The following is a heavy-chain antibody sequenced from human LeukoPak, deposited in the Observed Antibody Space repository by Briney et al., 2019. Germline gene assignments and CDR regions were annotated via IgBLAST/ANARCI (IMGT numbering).Heavy chain of an antibody. CDR1: GFPFSDAW. Sequence: GGSLRLSCAASGFPFSDAWMSWVRQAPGKGLEWLGRIKSKAGGGTTDYTAPVKGRFTISRDDSKNTLFLQMNSLQTEDTAVYYCSWLDKAVGGFDNWGQGTLVTVSS. CDR2: IKSKAGGGTT. D-gene: IGHD3-16*01. CDR3: SWLDKAVGGFDN. V-gene: IGHV3-15*01. J-gene: IGHJ4*02.